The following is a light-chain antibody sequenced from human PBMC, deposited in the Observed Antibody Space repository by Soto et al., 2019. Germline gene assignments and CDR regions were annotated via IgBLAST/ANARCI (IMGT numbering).Light chain of an antibody. J-gene: IGKJ2*01. V-gene: IGKV2-30*01. CDR1: LSLLYSDGNTY. Sequence: DVVVTQSPLSLPVTLGQPASISCRSSLSLLYSDGNTYLNWFLQRPGQSPRRLIHNVSNRESGVPDRFSGGGSGTDFTLEISRVEAEDVGVYYCMQGSHWPYTFGQGTRLELK. CDR2: NVS. CDR3: MQGSHWPYT.